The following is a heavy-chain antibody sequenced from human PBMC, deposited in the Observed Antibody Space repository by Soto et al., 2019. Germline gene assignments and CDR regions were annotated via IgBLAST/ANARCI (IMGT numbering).Heavy chain of an antibody. CDR2: ISAYNGNT. J-gene: IGHJ6*02. CDR3: ARVEGYSSSWYRGYYYYGMDV. D-gene: IGHD6-13*01. CDR1: GSTFTSYG. Sequence: ASVKVSCKASGSTFTSYGISWVRQAPGQGLEWMGWISAYNGNTNYAQKLQGRVTMTTDTSTSTAYMELRSLRSDDTAVYYCARVEGYSSSWYRGYYYYGMDVWGQGTTVTVSS. V-gene: IGHV1-18*01.